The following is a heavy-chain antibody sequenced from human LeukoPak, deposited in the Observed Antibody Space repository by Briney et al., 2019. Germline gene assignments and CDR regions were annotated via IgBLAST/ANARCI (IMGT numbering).Heavy chain of an antibody. J-gene: IGHJ5*02. V-gene: IGHV4-59*01. CDR3: ARQWLINNWFDP. Sequence: SETLSLTCTVSGGSISSYYWSWIRQPPGKGLEWIGYIYYTGSTNYNPSLKSRVTISVDTSKNQFSLKLRSVTAADTAVYYCARQWLINNWFDPWGQGALVIVSS. D-gene: IGHD6-19*01. CDR2: IYYTGST. CDR1: GGSISSYY.